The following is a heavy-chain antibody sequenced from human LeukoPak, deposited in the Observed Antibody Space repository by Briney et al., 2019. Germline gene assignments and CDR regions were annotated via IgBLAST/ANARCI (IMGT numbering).Heavy chain of an antibody. CDR3: ARDRSSSSSGNGFDY. Sequence: APVKVSCKASGYTFTGYYMHWVRQAPGQGLEWMGWINPNSGGTNYAQKFQGRVTMTRDTSISTAYMELSRLRSDDTAVYYCARDRSSSSSGNGFDYWGQGTLVTVSS. D-gene: IGHD6-6*01. CDR1: GYTFTGYY. CDR2: INPNSGGT. J-gene: IGHJ4*02. V-gene: IGHV1-2*02.